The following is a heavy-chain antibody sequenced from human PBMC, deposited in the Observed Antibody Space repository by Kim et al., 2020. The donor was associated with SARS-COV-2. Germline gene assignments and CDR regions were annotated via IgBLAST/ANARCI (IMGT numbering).Heavy chain of an antibody. CDR2: FDPEDGET. Sequence: ASVKVSCKVSGYTLTELSMHWVRQAPGKGLEWMGGFDPEDGETIYAQKFQVRVTMTEDTSTDTAYMELSSLRSEDPAVYYCATGSVRGVIIDYWGQGTLVTVSS. CDR3: ATGSVRGVIIDY. CDR1: GYTLTELS. V-gene: IGHV1-24*01. D-gene: IGHD3-10*01. J-gene: IGHJ4*02.